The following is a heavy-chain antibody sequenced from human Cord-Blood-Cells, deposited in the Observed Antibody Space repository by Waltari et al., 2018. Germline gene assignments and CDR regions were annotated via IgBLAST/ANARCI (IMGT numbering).Heavy chain of an antibody. J-gene: IGHJ3*02. V-gene: IGHV3-7*01. CDR1: GFTFSSYW. CDR2: IKQDGSEK. CDR3: ASYYDILTGYDAFDI. D-gene: IGHD3-9*01. Sequence: EVQLVESGGGLVQPGGSLRLSCAASGFTFSSYWMSWVRQPPGKGLEWVANIKQDGSEKYYVDSVKGRFTISRDNAKNSLYLQMNSLRAEDTAVYYCASYYDILTGYDAFDIWGQGTMVTVSS.